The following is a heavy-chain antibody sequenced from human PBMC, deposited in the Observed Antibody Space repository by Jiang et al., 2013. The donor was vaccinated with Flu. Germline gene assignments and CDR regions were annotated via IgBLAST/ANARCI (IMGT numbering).Heavy chain of an antibody. CDR3: ARPGYSYGSMSSDAFDI. CDR2: INPSGGST. J-gene: IGHJ3*02. Sequence: EVKKPGASVKVSCKASGIHLRPGYYMHWVRQAPGQGLEWMGIINPSGGSTSYAQKFQGRVTMTRDTSTSTVYMELSSLRSEDTAVYYCARPGYSYGSMSSDAFDIWGQGTMVTVSS. V-gene: IGHV1-46*01. D-gene: IGHD5-18*01. CDR1: GIHLRPGYY.